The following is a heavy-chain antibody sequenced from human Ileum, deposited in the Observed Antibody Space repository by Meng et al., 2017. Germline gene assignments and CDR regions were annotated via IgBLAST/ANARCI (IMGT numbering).Heavy chain of an antibody. CDR3: ARHGGYSQDF. V-gene: IGHV4-4*02. J-gene: IGHJ4*02. Sequence: QVQLQESGTGLVRPSGTLSRTCAVSSGSISSNTYWSWVRQPPGKGLEWIGQISHSGSAYYNPSLKSRVTMSVDKSKSQFSLMLTSVTAADTAIYYCARHGGYSQDFWGQGTLVTVSS. D-gene: IGHD4-23*01. CDR1: SGSISSNTY. CDR2: ISHSGSA.